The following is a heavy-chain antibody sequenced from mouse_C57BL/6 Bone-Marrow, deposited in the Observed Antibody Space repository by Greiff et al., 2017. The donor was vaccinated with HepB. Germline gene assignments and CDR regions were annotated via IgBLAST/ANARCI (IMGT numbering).Heavy chain of an antibody. CDR3: ARELGTTVVALYYFDY. D-gene: IGHD1-1*01. V-gene: IGHV1-80*01. CDR2: IYPGDGDT. CDR1: GYAFSSYW. Sequence: QVQLQQSGAELVKPGASVKISCKASGYAFSSYWMNWVKQRPGKGLEWIGQIYPGDGDTNYNGKFKGKATLTADKSSSTAYMQLSSLTSEDSAVYFCARELGTTVVALYYFDYWGQGTTLTVSS. J-gene: IGHJ2*01.